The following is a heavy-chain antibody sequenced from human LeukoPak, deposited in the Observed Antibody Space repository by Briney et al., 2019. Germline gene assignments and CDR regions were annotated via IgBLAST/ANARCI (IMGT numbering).Heavy chain of an antibody. CDR3: AKASPSITMVRGPLAYPY. Sequence: HPGGSLRLSCAASGFTFSSYAMSWVRQAPGKGLEWVSAISGSGGSTYYADSVKGRFTISRDNSKSTLYLQMNSLRAEDTAVYYCAKASPSITMVRGPLAYPYWGQGTLVTVSS. D-gene: IGHD3-10*01. V-gene: IGHV3-23*01. J-gene: IGHJ4*02. CDR1: GFTFSSYA. CDR2: ISGSGGST.